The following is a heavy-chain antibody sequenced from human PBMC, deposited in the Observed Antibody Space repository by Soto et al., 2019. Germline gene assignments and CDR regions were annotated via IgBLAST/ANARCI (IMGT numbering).Heavy chain of an antibody. D-gene: IGHD3-9*01. CDR3: ARNDYDILTGIGAFDI. V-gene: IGHV1-46*01. Sequence: QVQLVQSGAEVKKPGASVKVSCKASGYTFTSYYMHWVRQAPGQGLEWMGIINPSGGSTSYAQKFPGRVTMTRDTSTSTVYMELSSLRSEDTAVYYCARNDYDILTGIGAFDIWGQGTMVTVSS. CDR2: INPSGGST. CDR1: GYTFTSYY. J-gene: IGHJ3*02.